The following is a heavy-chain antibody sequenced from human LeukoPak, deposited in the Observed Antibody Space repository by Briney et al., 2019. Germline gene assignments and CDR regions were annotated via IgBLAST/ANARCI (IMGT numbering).Heavy chain of an antibody. D-gene: IGHD1-26*01. J-gene: IGHJ4*02. CDR1: GYTFTIYA. Sequence: ASVKVSCKASGYTFTIYAMHWVRQAPGQRLEWMGWINAGNGNTKYSQKFQGRVTITRDTSASTAYMELSSLRSEDTAVYYCARGSGSYYIDYWGQGTLVTVSS. CDR2: INAGNGNT. CDR3: ARGSGSYYIDY. V-gene: IGHV1-3*01.